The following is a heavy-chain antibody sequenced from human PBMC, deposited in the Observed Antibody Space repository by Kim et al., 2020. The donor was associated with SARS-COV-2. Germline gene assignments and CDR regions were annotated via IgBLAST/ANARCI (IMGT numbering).Heavy chain of an antibody. CDR2: IYHKGAT. CDR3: ARDLVRGVIGY. V-gene: IGHV4-61*01. D-gene: IGHD3-10*01. J-gene: IGHJ4*02. CDR1: GDSVSRDNSY. Sequence: SETLSLTCTVSGDSVSRDNSYWTWVRQPPGKGLEWIGYIYHKGATNYNPSLKSRITISIDTSKDQFSLRLTSVTAADTAVYYCARDLVRGVIGYWGQGTLVTVSS.